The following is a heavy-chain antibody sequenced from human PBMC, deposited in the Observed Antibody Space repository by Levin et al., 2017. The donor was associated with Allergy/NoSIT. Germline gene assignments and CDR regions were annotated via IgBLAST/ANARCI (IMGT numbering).Heavy chain of an antibody. D-gene: IGHD3-3*01. CDR1: GFTVSRNY. Sequence: PGESLKISCAASGFTVSRNYMSWVRQAPGKGLEWVSVIYSGGSTYYADSVKGRFTISRDNSKNTLYLQMNSLRAEDTAVYYCARGGGSGGYDFWSGYRAYFDYWGQGTLVTVSS. J-gene: IGHJ4*02. CDR3: ARGGGSGGYDFWSGYRAYFDY. CDR2: IYSGGST. V-gene: IGHV3-53*01.